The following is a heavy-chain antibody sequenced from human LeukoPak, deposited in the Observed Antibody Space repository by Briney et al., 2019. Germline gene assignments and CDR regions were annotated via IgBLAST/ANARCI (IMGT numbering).Heavy chain of an antibody. J-gene: IGHJ4*02. CDR3: ARLSGTSGTTSRVLDY. Sequence: PGGSLRLSCAASGFTFTTYAMIWVRRAPGKGLEWVSGISGSGDATYYADSVKGRFTISRVNSENTVYLQVKSLRADDTAVYYCARLSGTSGTTSRVLDYWGQGALVTVSS. CDR1: GFTFTTYA. CDR2: ISGSGDAT. D-gene: IGHD1-1*01. V-gene: IGHV3-23*01.